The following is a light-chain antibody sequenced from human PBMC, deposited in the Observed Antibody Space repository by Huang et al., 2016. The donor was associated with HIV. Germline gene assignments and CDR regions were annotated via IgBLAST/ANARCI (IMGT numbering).Light chain of an antibody. J-gene: IGKJ1*01. CDR1: QSLVYSDGNTY. CDR2: KVS. CDR3: MQGTRWPWT. V-gene: IGKV2-30*01. Sequence: DVVMTQSPLSLPVTLGQPASISCRSSQSLVYSDGNTYLNWFQQRQGQSPRRLIYKVSNRDSGVPDRFSGSGSGTDFTLKISRVEAEDVGIYYCMQGTRWPWTFGQGTKVEIK.